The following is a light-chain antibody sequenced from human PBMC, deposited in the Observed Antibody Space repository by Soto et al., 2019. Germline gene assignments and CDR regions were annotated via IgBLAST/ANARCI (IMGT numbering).Light chain of an antibody. CDR1: QSINNY. V-gene: IGKV1-39*01. CDR3: QQSYSSPG. Sequence: DIQMTQSPSSLSASVGDRVTITCRASQSINNYLNWYQQKLGTAPKLLIYGASNLQSGVSSRFSGSGSGTDFTHTISSQQPEEFATYYCQQSYSSPGFGQGTKVEIK. CDR2: GAS. J-gene: IGKJ1*01.